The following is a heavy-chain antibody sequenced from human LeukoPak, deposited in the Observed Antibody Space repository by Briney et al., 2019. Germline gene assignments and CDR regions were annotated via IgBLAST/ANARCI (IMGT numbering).Heavy chain of an antibody. CDR1: GGPFSGYF. V-gene: IGHV4-34*01. Sequence: SETLSLTCAVSGGPFSGYFWSWIRQSSGKGLEWIGEIHNSGTTNYNPSLNSRVTISEDTSKNQFYLNLSSVTAADTAVYYCARHFDKGTSYYYYMDVWGKGTTVTVSS. D-gene: IGHD2-8*01. J-gene: IGHJ6*03. CDR2: IHNSGTT. CDR3: ARHFDKGTSYYYYMDV.